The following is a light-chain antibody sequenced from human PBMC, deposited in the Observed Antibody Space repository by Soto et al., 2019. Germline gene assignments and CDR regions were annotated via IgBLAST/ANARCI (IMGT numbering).Light chain of an antibody. V-gene: IGKV3-20*01. CDR3: QQYGSSPYT. CDR2: LAS. J-gene: IGKJ2*01. CDR1: QSVGGTY. Sequence: EIVLTQSPGTLSLSAGERATLSCRASQSVGGTYLAWYQHKDCQAPRLLIYLASSRATGIPDRVSGSGSGTDFTLTISRLEAEDFAVYYFQQYGSSPYTFGQGTMLQIK.